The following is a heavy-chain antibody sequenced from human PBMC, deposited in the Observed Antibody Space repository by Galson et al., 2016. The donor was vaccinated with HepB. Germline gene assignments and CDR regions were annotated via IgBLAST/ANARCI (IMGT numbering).Heavy chain of an antibody. V-gene: IGHV4/OR15-8*02. CDR1: GGSISSDNW. CDR2: VFHSGGT. CDR3: ARDGGSSRWYFHH. D-gene: IGHD6-13*01. Sequence: SETLSLTCTVSGGSISSDNWWSWVRQAPGKGLEWIGEVFHSGGTNYNPSLKSRISISMDKSKNQFSLRLTSVTAADTAVYYCARDGGSSRWYFHHWGQGTPVTVSS. J-gene: IGHJ1*01.